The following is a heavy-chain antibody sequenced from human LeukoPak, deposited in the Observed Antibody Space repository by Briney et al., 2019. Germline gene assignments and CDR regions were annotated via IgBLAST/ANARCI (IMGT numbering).Heavy chain of an antibody. D-gene: IGHD5-24*01. CDR2: ISYDGSNK. CDR3: AKGGWLQSFDH. Sequence: GGSLRLSCAASGFTFSSYGMHWVRQAPGKGLEWVAVISYDGSNKYYADSVKGRFTISRDNSKNTLYLQMNSLRAEDTAVYYCAKGGWLQSFDHWGQGTLVTVSS. CDR1: GFTFSSYG. J-gene: IGHJ4*02. V-gene: IGHV3-30*18.